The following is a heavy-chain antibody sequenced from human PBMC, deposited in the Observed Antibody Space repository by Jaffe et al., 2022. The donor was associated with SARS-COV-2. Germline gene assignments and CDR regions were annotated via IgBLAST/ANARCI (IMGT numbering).Heavy chain of an antibody. CDR1: GFTFSSYS. CDR2: IRAGNNYI. CDR3: AKAAADYWYFDL. J-gene: IGHJ2*01. V-gene: IGHV3-21*01. Sequence: EVQLVESGGGLVKPGGSLRLSCAASGFTFSSYSMNWVRQAPGKGLEWVSSIRAGNNYILYADSVKGRFTISRDNSKNSLFLQMNNLRAEDTAVYYCAKAAADYWYFDLWGRGTLVTVSS.